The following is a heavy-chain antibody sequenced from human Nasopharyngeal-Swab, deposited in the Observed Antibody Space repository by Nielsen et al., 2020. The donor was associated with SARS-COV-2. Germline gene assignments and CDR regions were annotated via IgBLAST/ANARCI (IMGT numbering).Heavy chain of an antibody. J-gene: IGHJ4*02. CDR3: ARDLGGYPDY. V-gene: IGHV3-30-3*01. Sequence: GESLKISCAASGFTFNSYAMHWVRQAPGKGLEWVAVISYDGSNKYYADSVKGRFTISRDNSKNTLYLQMNSLRAEDTAVYYCARDLGGYPDYWGQGTLVTVSS. CDR1: GFTFNSYA. CDR2: ISYDGSNK. D-gene: IGHD3-22*01.